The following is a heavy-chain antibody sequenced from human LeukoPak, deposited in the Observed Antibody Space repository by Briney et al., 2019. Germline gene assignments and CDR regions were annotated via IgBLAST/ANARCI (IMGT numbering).Heavy chain of an antibody. Sequence: GESLKTSFKTPGFSFTNLCLTWVPQIPGKGLEWMGIIYPGDSDTRYSPSFQGQVTISAEKSISPAYVQWSSLKASDTAMYYCARDAGAYYASSGYLRWGQGTLVTVSS. J-gene: IGHJ4*02. V-gene: IGHV5-51*01. CDR1: GFSFTNLC. D-gene: IGHD3-22*01. CDR2: IYPGDSDT. CDR3: ARDAGAYYASSGYLR.